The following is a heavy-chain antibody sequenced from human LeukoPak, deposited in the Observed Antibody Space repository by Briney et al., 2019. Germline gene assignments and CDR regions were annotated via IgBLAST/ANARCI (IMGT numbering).Heavy chain of an antibody. Sequence: ASVKVSCKASAYTFTTSDINWVRQAAGQGLEWMGWMNPNSGHAGYAQRFQGRVTMTRNTSISTAYMELRSLRSDDTAVYYCTVAKVTAKEGGDYWGQGTLVTVSS. D-gene: IGHD2-21*02. J-gene: IGHJ4*02. V-gene: IGHV1-8*01. CDR1: AYTFTTSD. CDR2: MNPNSGHA. CDR3: TVAKVTAKEGGDY.